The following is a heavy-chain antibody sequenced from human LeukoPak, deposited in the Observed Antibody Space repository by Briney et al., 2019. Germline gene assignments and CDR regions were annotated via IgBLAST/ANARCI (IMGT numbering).Heavy chain of an antibody. D-gene: IGHD3-10*01. CDR2: ISAYNGNT. V-gene: IGHV1-18*01. CDR1: GYTFSNYS. J-gene: IGHJ6*03. CDR3: ARVGGGSGSYYLALFYYYYMDV. Sequence: ASVKVSCKTSGYTFSNYSITWVRQAPGQGLEWMGWISAYNGNTNYAQKLQGRVTMATDTSTSTAYMELRSLRSDDTAVYYCARVGGGSGSYYLALFYYYYMDVWGKGTTVTVSS.